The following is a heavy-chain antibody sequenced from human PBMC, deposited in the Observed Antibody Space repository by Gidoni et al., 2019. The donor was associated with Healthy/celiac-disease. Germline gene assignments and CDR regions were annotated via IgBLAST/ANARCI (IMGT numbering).Heavy chain of an antibody. CDR1: GYSISSGYY. Sequence: QVQLQESGPGLVKPSETLSLTCAVSGYSISSGYYWGWIRQPPGKGLEWIGSIYHSGSTYYNPSLKSRVTISVDTSKNQFSLKLSSVTAADTAVYYCARDYGGSSWGQGTLVTVSS. D-gene: IGHD2-15*01. J-gene: IGHJ4*02. CDR2: IYHSGST. V-gene: IGHV4-38-2*02. CDR3: ARDYGGSS.